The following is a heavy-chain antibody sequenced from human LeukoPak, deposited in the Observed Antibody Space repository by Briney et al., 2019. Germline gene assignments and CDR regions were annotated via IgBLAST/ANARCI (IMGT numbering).Heavy chain of an antibody. J-gene: IGHJ4*02. D-gene: IGHD3-22*01. V-gene: IGHV3-21*01. Sequence: GGSLRLSCAASGFTFSSYSMNWVRQAPGKGLEWVSSISSSSSYIYYTDSVKGRLTISRDNAKNSLYLQMNSLRAEDTAVYYCARDSSGYPHDYWGQGTLVTVSS. CDR2: ISSSSSYI. CDR1: GFTFSSYS. CDR3: ARDSSGYPHDY.